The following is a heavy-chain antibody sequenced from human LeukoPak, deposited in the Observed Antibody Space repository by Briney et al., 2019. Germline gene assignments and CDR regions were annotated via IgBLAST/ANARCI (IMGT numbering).Heavy chain of an antibody. CDR1: GFTFSSYG. CDR2: IWYDGSNK. CDR3: ARGDGYNFHYFDY. Sequence: GGSLRLSCAASGFTFSSYGMHWVRQVPGKGLEWVAVIWYDGSNKYYTDSVQGRITISRDNSKNTLYLQINSLRAEDTAVYYCARGDGYNFHYFDYWGQGTLVTVSS. D-gene: IGHD5-24*01. V-gene: IGHV3-33*01. J-gene: IGHJ4*02.